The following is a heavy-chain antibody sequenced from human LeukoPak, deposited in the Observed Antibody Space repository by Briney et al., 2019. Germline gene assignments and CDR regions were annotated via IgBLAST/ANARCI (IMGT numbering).Heavy chain of an antibody. CDR2: IYYSGNT. Sequence: PSQTLSLTCTVSGDSISSGGYYWSWVRQHPGKGLEWIGYIYYSGNTNYSPSLESRVTMSVDESKNQFSLRVHFVSAADTAVYYCASTRRAAVAGRFDSWGQGTLVTVSS. J-gene: IGHJ4*02. CDR3: ASTRRAAVAGRFDS. V-gene: IGHV4-31*03. D-gene: IGHD6-19*01. CDR1: GDSISSGGYY.